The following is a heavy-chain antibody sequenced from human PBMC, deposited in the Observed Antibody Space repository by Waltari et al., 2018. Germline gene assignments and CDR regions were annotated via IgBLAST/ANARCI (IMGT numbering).Heavy chain of an antibody. D-gene: IGHD3-22*01. V-gene: IGHV4-39*01. CDR2: IYYSGST. Sequence: QLQLQESGPGLVKPSETLSLTCTVSGGSISSSSYYWGWIRQPPGKGLEWIGSIYYSGSTYYNPSLKSRVTISVDTSKNQFSLKLSSVTAADTAVYYCASPTYYYDSSGYYPGDYDAFDIWGQGTMVTVSS. J-gene: IGHJ3*02. CDR3: ASPTYYYDSSGYYPGDYDAFDI. CDR1: GGSISSSSYY.